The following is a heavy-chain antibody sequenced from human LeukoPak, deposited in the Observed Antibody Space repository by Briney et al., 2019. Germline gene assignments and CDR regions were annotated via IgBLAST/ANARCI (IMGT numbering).Heavy chain of an antibody. D-gene: IGHD1-26*01. CDR2: ISSTGGSA. Sequence: PGGSLRLSCAASRFTFSSYAMTWVRQAPGKGLEWVSAISSTGGSANYADSVKGRFSISRDNSKNTLYLQMNSLRAEDTAAYYCAKGSSGSRYGSWFDPWGQGTLVTVSS. CDR3: AKGSSGSRYGSWFDP. CDR1: RFTFSSYA. J-gene: IGHJ5*02. V-gene: IGHV3-23*01.